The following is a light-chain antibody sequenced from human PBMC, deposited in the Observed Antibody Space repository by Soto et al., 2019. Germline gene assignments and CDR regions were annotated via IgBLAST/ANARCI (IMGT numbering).Light chain of an antibody. CDR1: QSISSW. Sequence: DIHMTQSPSTLSAPIGDRVTITCRASQSISSWLAWYQQKPGKAPKLLIYKASSLESGVPSRFSGSGSGTEFTLTISSLQPDDFATYYCQQLNSYPITFGQGTRLEIK. CDR2: KAS. J-gene: IGKJ5*01. V-gene: IGKV1-5*03. CDR3: QQLNSYPIT.